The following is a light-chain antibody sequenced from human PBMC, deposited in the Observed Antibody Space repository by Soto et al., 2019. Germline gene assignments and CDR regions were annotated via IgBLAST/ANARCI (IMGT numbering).Light chain of an antibody. CDR3: QLYGSSPPRYT. V-gene: IGKV3-20*01. Sequence: EIVLTQSPGTLYLSPGERATLSCRASQSVSSNYLAWYQQKRGQAPRLLIYAASARATGIPDRFSGSGSGTDFPLTIISLEPEDFAVYFCQLYGSSPPRYTFAQGTKLEIK. CDR2: AAS. CDR1: QSVSSNY. J-gene: IGKJ2*01.